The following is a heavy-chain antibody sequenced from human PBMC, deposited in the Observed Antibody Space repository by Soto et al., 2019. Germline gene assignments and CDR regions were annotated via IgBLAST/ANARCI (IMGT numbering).Heavy chain of an antibody. J-gene: IGHJ6*02. CDR3: ARVVDYCDPYYYYGMDV. V-gene: IGHV3-21*01. CDR1: GFTFSSYS. Sequence: GGSLRLSCAASGFTFSSYSMNWVRQAPGRGLEWVSSISCSSSYIYYADSVKGRFTISRDNAKNSLYLQMNSLRAEDTAVYYCARVVDYCDPYYYYGMDVWGQGTTVTVSS. CDR2: ISCSSSYI. D-gene: IGHD3-22*01.